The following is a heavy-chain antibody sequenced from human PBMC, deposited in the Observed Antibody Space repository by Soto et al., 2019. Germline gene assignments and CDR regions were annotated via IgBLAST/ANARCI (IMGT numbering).Heavy chain of an antibody. V-gene: IGHV4-31*03. J-gene: IGHJ4*02. Sequence: SETLSLTCTVSGGSISSGGYYWSWIRQHPGKGLEWIGYIYYSGSTYYNPSLKSRVTISVDTSKNQFSLKLSSVTAADTAVYYCARDGGPATSIDYWGQGTLVTVSS. CDR1: GGSISSGGYY. D-gene: IGHD3-16*01. CDR3: ARDGGPATSIDY. CDR2: IYYSGST.